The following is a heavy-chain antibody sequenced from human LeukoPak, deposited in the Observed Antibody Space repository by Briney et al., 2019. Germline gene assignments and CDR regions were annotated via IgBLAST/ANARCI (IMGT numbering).Heavy chain of an antibody. CDR3: ASLGGNYGDSWFDY. V-gene: IGHV3-7*01. D-gene: IGHD4-17*01. CDR2: IKQDGSEK. J-gene: IGHJ4*02. CDR1: GFTFSSYW. Sequence: GGSLRLSCAASGFTFSSYWMSWVRQAPGKGLEWVANIKQDGSEKYYVDSVKGRFTISRDNAKSSLYLQMNSLRAEDTAVYYCASLGGNYGDSWFDYWGQGTLVTVSS.